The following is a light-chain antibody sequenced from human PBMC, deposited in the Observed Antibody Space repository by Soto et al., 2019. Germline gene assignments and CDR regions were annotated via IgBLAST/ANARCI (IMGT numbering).Light chain of an antibody. CDR1: RTDGDGHDY. J-gene: IGLJ1*01. V-gene: IGLV2-14*03. CDR3: TSYTASSPFYV. CDR2: DVY. Sequence: QSVLTQPASVSGSPGQSIAISCVGVRTDGDGHDYVSWYQQHPGQAPQLIIYDVYNRPSGASDRFSGSKSGNTASLIISGLQAEDEADYFCTSYTASSPFYVFGAGTKVTVL.